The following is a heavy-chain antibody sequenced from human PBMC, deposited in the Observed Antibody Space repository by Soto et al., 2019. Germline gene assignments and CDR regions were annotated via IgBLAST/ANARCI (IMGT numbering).Heavy chain of an antibody. V-gene: IGHV3-30-3*01. CDR2: ISYDGSNK. CDR3: ARDSDPKIIDY. J-gene: IGHJ4*02. CDR1: GFTFSSYA. Sequence: QVQLVESGGGVVQPGRSLRLSCAASGFTFSSYAMHWVRQAPGKGLEWVAVISYDGSNKYYADFVKGRFTISRDNSKNTLYLQMNSLRAEDTAVYYCARDSDPKIIDYWGQGTLVTVSS.